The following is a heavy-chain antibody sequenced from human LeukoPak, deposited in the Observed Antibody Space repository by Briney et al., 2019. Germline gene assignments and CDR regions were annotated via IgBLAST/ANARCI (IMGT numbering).Heavy chain of an antibody. Sequence: SQTLSLTCTVSGGSISSGGYYWSWIRQPPGKGLEWIGYIYHSGSTYYNPSLKSRVTISVDRSKTQFSLKLSSVTAADTAVYYCARDGSSYDSSGYQRFFDYWGQGTLVTVSS. CDR2: IYHSGST. J-gene: IGHJ4*02. CDR1: GGSISSGGYY. V-gene: IGHV4-30-2*01. CDR3: ARDGSSYDSSGYQRFFDY. D-gene: IGHD3-22*01.